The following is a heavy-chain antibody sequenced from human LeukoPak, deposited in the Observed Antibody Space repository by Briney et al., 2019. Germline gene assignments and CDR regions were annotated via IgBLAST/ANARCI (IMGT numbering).Heavy chain of an antibody. J-gene: IGHJ6*03. Sequence: SETLSLTCTVSGGSISSYYWSWVRQPPGKGLEWIGYIYYSGSTNYNPSLKSRVTISVDTSKNQFSLKLSSVTAADTAVYYCARLGYYYYMDVWGKGTTVTVSS. V-gene: IGHV4-59*01. CDR2: IYYSGST. CDR3: ARLGYYYYMDV. CDR1: GGSISSYY.